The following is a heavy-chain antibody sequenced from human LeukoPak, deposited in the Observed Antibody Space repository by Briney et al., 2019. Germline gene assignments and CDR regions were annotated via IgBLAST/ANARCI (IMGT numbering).Heavy chain of an antibody. CDR3: ARVPYYYDSSGYYSRFDP. CDR1: GGTFSSYA. V-gene: IGHV1-69*01. J-gene: IGHJ5*02. D-gene: IGHD3-22*01. CDR2: IIPIFGTA. Sequence: SVKVSCKASGGTFSSYAISWVRQAPGQGLEWMGGIIPIFGTANYAQKFQGRVTITADESTSTAYMELSSLRSEDTAVYYCARVPYYYDSSGYYSRFDPWGQGTLVTVSS.